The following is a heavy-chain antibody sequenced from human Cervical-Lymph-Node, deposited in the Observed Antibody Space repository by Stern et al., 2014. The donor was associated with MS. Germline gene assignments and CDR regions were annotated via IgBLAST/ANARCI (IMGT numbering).Heavy chain of an antibody. Sequence: VQLVESGGGVVQPGRSLRLSCAASGFTFSSYAMHWVRQAPGKGLAWVAFISYDGSNKYYADSVRGRFTISRDNAKDTLYLEMNSLRAEDSAVYYCARAMSTVTTYYYFYYGKDVWGQGTTVTVSS. CDR1: GFTFSSYA. CDR2: ISYDGSNK. V-gene: IGHV3-30*04. J-gene: IGHJ6*02. CDR3: ARAMSTVTTYYYFYYGKDV. D-gene: IGHD4-17*01.